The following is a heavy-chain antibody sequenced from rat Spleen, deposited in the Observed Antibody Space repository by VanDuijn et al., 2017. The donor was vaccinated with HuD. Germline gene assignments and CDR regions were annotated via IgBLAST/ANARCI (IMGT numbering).Heavy chain of an antibody. CDR1: GFTISDYY. Sequence: EVQLVESDGGLVQPGRSPKLSCAAAGFTISDYYMAWVRQAPTTGLEWVATISSDGGRNFYRDSVKGRFTISRNNAKSPLYLQMDSLRSEDTATYYGARAGYLRDWYFDFWGQGVMVTVSS. J-gene: IGHJ2*01. D-gene: IGHD2-2*01. CDR3: ARAGYLRDWYFDF. CDR2: ISSDGGRN. V-gene: IGHV5-29*01.